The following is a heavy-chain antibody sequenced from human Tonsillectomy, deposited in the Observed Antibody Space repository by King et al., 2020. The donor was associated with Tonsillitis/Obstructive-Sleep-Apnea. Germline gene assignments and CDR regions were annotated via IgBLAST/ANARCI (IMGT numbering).Heavy chain of an antibody. CDR3: AKGPTEDYYDSSGYYSTNYFDY. Sequence: VQLVESGGGLVQPGRSLRLSCAASGFTFDDYAMHWVRQAPGKGLEWVSGISWNSGSIGYADSVKGRFTISRDNAKNSLYLQMNSLRAEDRALYYCAKGPTEDYYDSSGYYSTNYFDYWGQGTLVTVSS. CDR2: ISWNSGSI. J-gene: IGHJ4*02. D-gene: IGHD3-22*01. CDR1: GFTFDDYA. V-gene: IGHV3-9*01.